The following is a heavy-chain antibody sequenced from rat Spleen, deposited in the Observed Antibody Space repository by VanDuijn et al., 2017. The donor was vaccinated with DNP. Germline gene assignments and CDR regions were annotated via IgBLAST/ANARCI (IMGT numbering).Heavy chain of an antibody. Sequence: EVQLVESGGGLVQPGRSMKLSCAASGFTFDNYYMAWVRQAPTKGLEWVASINTGGDDPYYRDSVKGRLPFSRDNAKSTLYLQMNSLRSVDTATYYCVKDLRGGSAFDYWGPVVMVTVSS. CDR2: INTGGDDP. D-gene: IGHD1-11*01. V-gene: IGHV5-25*01. J-gene: IGHJ2*01. CDR1: GFTFDNYY. CDR3: VKDLRGGSAFDY.